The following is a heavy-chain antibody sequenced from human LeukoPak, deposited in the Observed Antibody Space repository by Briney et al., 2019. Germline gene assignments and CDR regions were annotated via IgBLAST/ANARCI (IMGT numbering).Heavy chain of an antibody. Sequence: GASVKVSCKASGYTFTSYGISWVRQAPGQGLEWMGWISAYNGNTNYAQKLQGRVTMTTDTSTSTAYMELRSLRSDDTAVYYCARDPRRSNYYYYYMDVWGKGTTVTVSS. CDR3: ARDPRRSNYYYYYMDV. V-gene: IGHV1-18*01. J-gene: IGHJ6*03. D-gene: IGHD6-6*01. CDR2: ISAYNGNT. CDR1: GYTFTSYG.